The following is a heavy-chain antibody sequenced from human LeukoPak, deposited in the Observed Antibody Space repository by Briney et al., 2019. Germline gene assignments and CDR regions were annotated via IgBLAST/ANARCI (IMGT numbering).Heavy chain of an antibody. D-gene: IGHD6-13*01. Sequence: GGSLRLSCEASGFTFSSFGMHWVRQAPGKGLEWVAFIRHDGSDKYYGDSVKGRFTISRDNSNNALFLQMNSLRAEDTSTYYCASATFSNWFYFDQWGQGTLVTVSS. CDR2: IRHDGSDK. J-gene: IGHJ4*02. CDR1: GFTFSSFG. CDR3: ASATFSNWFYFDQ. V-gene: IGHV3-30*02.